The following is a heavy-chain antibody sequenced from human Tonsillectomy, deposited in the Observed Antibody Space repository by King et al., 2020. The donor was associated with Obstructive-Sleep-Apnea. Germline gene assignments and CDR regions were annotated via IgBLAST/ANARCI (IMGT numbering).Heavy chain of an antibody. CDR1: GGSFSGYY. J-gene: IGHJ5*02. CDR3: ARGEDYYDSSGYHR. Sequence: VQLQQWGAGLLKPSETLSLTCAVYGGSFSGYYWSWIRHPPGKGLEWIGEINHSGSTNYNPSLKSRVTISVDTSKNQFSLKLSSVTAADTAVYYCARGEDYYDSSGYHRWGQGTLVTVSS. V-gene: IGHV4-34*01. D-gene: IGHD3-22*01. CDR2: INHSGST.